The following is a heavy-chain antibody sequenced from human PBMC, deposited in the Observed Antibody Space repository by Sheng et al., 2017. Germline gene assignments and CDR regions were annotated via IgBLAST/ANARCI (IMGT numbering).Heavy chain of an antibody. V-gene: IGHV3-23*01. CDR3: ARAGGGYSNSWFYDY. Sequence: EVQLLESGGGLVQPGGSLRLSCAASGFTFRSYAMSWVRQAPGKGLEWVSGLSGTGGTTYHADSVKGRFTISRDNSKNTLFLQMNSLRADDTAVYFCARAGGGYSNSWFYDYWGQGTLVT. D-gene: IGHD6-13*01. CDR1: GFTFRSYA. CDR2: LSGTGGTT. J-gene: IGHJ4*02.